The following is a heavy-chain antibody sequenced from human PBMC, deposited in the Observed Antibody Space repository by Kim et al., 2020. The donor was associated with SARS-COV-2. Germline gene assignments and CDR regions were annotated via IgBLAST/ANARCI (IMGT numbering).Heavy chain of an antibody. D-gene: IGHD6-6*01. Sequence: SETLSLTCTVSGCSVSSSTYYWGWVRQPPGKRLEWIGTIYYSGSTYYNPSLKSRLTISLDTSKNQFSLKLSSVTAADTAVYYCATSCSSLSGRDFWGQGTLVTVSS. V-gene: IGHV4-39*01. CDR3: ATSCSSLSGRDF. CDR2: IYYSGST. J-gene: IGHJ4*02. CDR1: GCSVSSSTYY.